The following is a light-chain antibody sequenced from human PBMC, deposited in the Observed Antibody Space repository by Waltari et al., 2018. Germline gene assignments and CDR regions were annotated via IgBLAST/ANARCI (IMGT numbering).Light chain of an antibody. CDR1: QGIKHD. J-gene: IGKJ1*01. V-gene: IGKV1-17*01. Sequence: IQTTQSPLSLSASVGDRITVTCRASQGIKHDLSWYQQKPGKAPKRLVYAVSYLQRGVPSRFSGSGSGTEFTLTVSSLQPEDFATYYCLQHDTYPWTFGQGTKVEI. CDR2: AVS. CDR3: LQHDTYPWT.